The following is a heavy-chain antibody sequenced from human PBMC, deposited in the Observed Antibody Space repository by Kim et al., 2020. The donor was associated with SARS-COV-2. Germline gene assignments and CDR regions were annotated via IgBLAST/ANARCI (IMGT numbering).Heavy chain of an antibody. J-gene: IGHJ5*02. D-gene: IGHD3-9*01. Sequence: KLQGRVTMTTDTSTSTAYMELRSLRSDDTAVYYCARVEYCDWLLTSWFDPWGQGTLVTVSS. V-gene: IGHV1-18*01. CDR3: ARVEYCDWLLTSWFDP.